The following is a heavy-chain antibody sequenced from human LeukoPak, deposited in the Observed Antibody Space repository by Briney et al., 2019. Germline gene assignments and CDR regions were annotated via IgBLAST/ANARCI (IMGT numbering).Heavy chain of an antibody. D-gene: IGHD3-3*01. CDR2: INHSGST. J-gene: IGHJ3*02. CDR3: ARSRRITIFGVVKGAFDI. CDR1: GGSFSGYY. Sequence: SETLSLTCAVYGGSFSGYYWSWIRQPPGKGLEWIGEINHSGSTSYNPSLKSRVTISVDTSKNQFSLKLSSVTAADTAVYYCARSRRITIFGVVKGAFDIWGQGTMVTVSS. V-gene: IGHV4-34*01.